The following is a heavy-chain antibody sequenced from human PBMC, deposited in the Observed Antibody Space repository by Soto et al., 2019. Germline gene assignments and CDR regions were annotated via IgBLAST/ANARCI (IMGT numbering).Heavy chain of an antibody. CDR2: ISYTGTT. V-gene: IGHV4-30-4*08. D-gene: IGHD4-17*01. CDR3: PRPHTPTTTRRFIDS. Sequence: SETLSLTCTVSGSSISDEYHWTWIRQSPAKGLEWIGYISYTGTTYYNPSLQGRVSISADTSKNQFSLRMASVTAADTAVYYCPRPHTPTTTRRFIDSWGQGSLVTVSS. J-gene: IGHJ4*02. CDR1: GSSISDEYH.